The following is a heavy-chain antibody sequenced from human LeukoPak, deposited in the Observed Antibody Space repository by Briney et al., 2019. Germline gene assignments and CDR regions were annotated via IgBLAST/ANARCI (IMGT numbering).Heavy chain of an antibody. CDR2: INHTGST. Sequence: SETLSLTCAVYGGSSSSYYWSWIRQPPGEWLEWIGEINHTGSTKYNPSLKSRVSISVDTSKNQFSLRLTSVTAADTAVYYCARLQTYSGYEDFDHWGQGTLVTVSS. J-gene: IGHJ4*02. D-gene: IGHD5-12*01. V-gene: IGHV4-34*01. CDR3: ARLQTYSGYEDFDH. CDR1: GGSSSSYY.